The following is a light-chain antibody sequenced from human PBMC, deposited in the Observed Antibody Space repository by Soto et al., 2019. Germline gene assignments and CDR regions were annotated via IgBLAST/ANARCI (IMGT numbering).Light chain of an antibody. Sequence: QSVLAQPAAGSESPGQSITISCTGTSSDVGSYEFVSWYQQYPGKAPKLMIYEGSKRPSGVSDRFSGSKSGNTASLTISGLQAEDEADYFCCSYAGGSNVFGAGTKVTVL. J-gene: IGLJ1*01. CDR1: SSDVGSYEF. V-gene: IGLV2-23*03. CDR3: CSYAGGSNV. CDR2: EGS.